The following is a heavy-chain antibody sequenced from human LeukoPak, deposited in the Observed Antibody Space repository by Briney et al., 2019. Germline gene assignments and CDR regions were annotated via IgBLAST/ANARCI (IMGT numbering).Heavy chain of an antibody. V-gene: IGHV4-59*01. CDR2: LYYSGST. CDR1: GGSISSYY. D-gene: IGHD6-13*01. CDR3: ASYGRGPGSPSYVAAAANWFDP. J-gene: IGHJ5*02. Sequence: SETLSLTCTVPGGSISSYYWSWIRQPPGKGLEWIGYLYYSGSTNYNPSLKSRVTISVDTSKNQFSLKLSSVTAADTAVYYCASYGRGPGSPSYVAAAANWFDPWGQGTLVTVSS.